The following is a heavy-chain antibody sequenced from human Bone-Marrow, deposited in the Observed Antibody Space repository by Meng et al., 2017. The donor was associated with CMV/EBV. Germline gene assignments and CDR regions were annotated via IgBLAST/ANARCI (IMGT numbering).Heavy chain of an antibody. D-gene: IGHD2-2*01. Sequence: ASVKVSCKASGYTFTSYYMHWVRQAPGQGLEWMGWIDPNGGGTNYAQKFQDRVTMTSDTSIRTAYMELSRLRSDDTVLYYCARERFLVPAASPDYYYYGMDVWGQGTTVTVSS. V-gene: IGHV1-2*02. CDR3: ARERFLVPAASPDYYYYGMDV. CDR1: GYTFTSYY. CDR2: IDPNGGGT. J-gene: IGHJ6*02.